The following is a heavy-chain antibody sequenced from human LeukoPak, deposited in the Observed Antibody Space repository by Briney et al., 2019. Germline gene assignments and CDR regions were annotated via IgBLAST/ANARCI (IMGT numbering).Heavy chain of an antibody. CDR1: GGSFSGYY. CDR3: ARGRGSANYYGSGSYVDY. D-gene: IGHD3-10*01. CDR2: INHSGST. V-gene: IGHV4-34*01. Sequence: SETLSLTCAVYGGSFSGYYWSWIRQPPGKGLEWIGEINHSGSTNYNPSLKSRVTISVDTSKNQFSLKLSSVTAADTAVYYCARGRGSANYYGSGSYVDYWGQGTLVTVSS. J-gene: IGHJ4*02.